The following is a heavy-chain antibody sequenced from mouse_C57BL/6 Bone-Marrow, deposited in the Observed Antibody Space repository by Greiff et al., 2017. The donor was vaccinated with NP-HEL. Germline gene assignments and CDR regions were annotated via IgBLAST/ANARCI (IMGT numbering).Heavy chain of an antibody. J-gene: IGHJ1*03. CDR1: GYTFTEYT. D-gene: IGHD2-4*01. CDR3: ARHEIPRYDYDGEDWYFDV. V-gene: IGHV1-62-2*01. CDR2: FYPGSGSI. Sequence: QVHVKQSGAELVKPGASVKLSCKASGYTFTEYTIHWVKQRSGQGLEWIGWFYPGSGSIKYNEKFKEKATLTADKSSSTVYMELSRLTSEDSAVYFCARHEIPRYDYDGEDWYFDVWGTGTTVTVSS.